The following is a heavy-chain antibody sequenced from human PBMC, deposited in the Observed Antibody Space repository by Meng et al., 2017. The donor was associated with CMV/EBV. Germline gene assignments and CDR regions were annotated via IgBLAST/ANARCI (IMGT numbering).Heavy chain of an antibody. CDR1: TSGVG. J-gene: IGHJ5*02. V-gene: IGHV2-5*02. D-gene: IGHD2-15*01. Sequence: TSGVGVGWNRQPPGKPLEWLALIYWDDDKRYSPSLKSRLTITKDTSKNQVVLTMTNMDPVDTATYYCAHRRRYCGGGSCYSGNWFDPWGQGTLVTVSS. CDR2: IYWDDDK. CDR3: AHRRRYCGGGSCYSGNWFDP.